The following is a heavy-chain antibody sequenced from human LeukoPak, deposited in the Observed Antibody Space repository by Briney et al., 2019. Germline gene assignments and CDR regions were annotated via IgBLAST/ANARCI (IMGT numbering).Heavy chain of an antibody. CDR2: IRSKANSYAT. Sequence: GGSLRLSCAASGFTFSGSAMHWVRQASGKGLEWVGRIRSKANSYATAYAASVKGRFTISRDDSKNTAYLQMNSLKTEDTAVYYCTRPGDSSSWYSVDSYYYYYMDVWGKGTTVTVSS. D-gene: IGHD6-13*01. CDR3: TRPGDSSSWYSVDSYYYYYMDV. V-gene: IGHV3-73*01. CDR1: GFTFSGSA. J-gene: IGHJ6*03.